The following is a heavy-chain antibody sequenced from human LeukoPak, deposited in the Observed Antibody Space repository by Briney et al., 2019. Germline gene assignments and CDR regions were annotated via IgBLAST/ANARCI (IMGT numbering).Heavy chain of an antibody. CDR1: GGTFSSYA. Sequence: ASVKVSCKASGGTFSSYAISWVRQAPGQGLEWMGGIIPILGIANYAQKFQGRVTITADKSTSTAYMELSSLRSEDTAVYYCARERRSGYYSYDAFGIWGQGTMVTVSS. CDR2: IIPILGIA. V-gene: IGHV1-69*10. J-gene: IGHJ3*02. CDR3: ARERRSGYYSYDAFGI. D-gene: IGHD3-22*01.